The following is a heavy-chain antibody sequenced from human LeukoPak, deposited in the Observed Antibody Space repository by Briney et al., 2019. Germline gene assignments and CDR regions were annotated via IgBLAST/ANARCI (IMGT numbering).Heavy chain of an antibody. CDR3: AKASRSEYSSSWYFDL. Sequence: GGSLRLSCAASGFTFSTYNMNWVRQAPGKGLEWVSSISSSSSYIYYADSVKGRFTISRDNAKNSLYLQMNSLRAEDTALYYCAKASRSEYSSSWYFDLWGRGTLVTVSS. V-gene: IGHV3-21*04. CDR1: GFTFSTYN. CDR2: ISSSSSYI. J-gene: IGHJ2*01. D-gene: IGHD6-13*01.